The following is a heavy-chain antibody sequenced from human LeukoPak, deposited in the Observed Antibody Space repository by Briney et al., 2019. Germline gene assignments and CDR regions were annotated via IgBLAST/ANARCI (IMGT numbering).Heavy chain of an antibody. CDR2: IIPIFGTA. J-gene: IGHJ4*02. D-gene: IGHD3-16*02. Sequence: SVKVSCKASGGTFSSYAISWVRQAPGQGLEWMGGIIPIFGTANYAQKFKGWVTLTRDTSINTTYMELNRLTSDVTAVYFCARGTPGSYLAYWGQGTLVTVSP. CDR3: ARGTPGSYLAY. CDR1: GGTFSSYA. V-gene: IGHV1-69*05.